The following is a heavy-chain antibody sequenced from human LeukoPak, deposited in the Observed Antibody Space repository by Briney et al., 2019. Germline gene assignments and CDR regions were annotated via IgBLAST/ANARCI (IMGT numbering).Heavy chain of an antibody. Sequence: ASVKVSCKASGGTFSSYAISWVRQAPGQGLEWMGGIIPIFGTANYAQKFQGRVTITADESTSTAYVELSSLRSEDTAVYYCARAWMTAYFLRFDYWGQGTLVTVSS. CDR3: ARAWMTAYFLRFDY. CDR1: GGTFSSYA. J-gene: IGHJ4*02. CDR2: IIPIFGTA. D-gene: IGHD2/OR15-2a*01. V-gene: IGHV1-69*13.